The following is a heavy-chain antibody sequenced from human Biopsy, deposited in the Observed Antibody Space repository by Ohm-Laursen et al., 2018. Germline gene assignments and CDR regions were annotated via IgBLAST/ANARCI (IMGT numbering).Heavy chain of an antibody. CDR3: ARDVEGFYSYAMDV. CDR1: GFTFSDYY. D-gene: IGHD5-24*01. CDR2: ITSGGSTT. V-gene: IGHV3-11*01. J-gene: IGHJ6*02. Sequence: SLRLSCAASGFTFSDYYMSWIRQAPGKGLEWVSYITSGGSTTDYADSVKGRFTISGDNAKSSLFLQMNSLRAEDTAVYYCARDVEGFYSYAMDVWGQGTTVTVSS.